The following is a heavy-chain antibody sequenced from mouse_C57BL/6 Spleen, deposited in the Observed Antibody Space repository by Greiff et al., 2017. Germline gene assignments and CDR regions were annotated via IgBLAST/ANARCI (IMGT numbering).Heavy chain of an antibody. CDR3: TSSGSSLAMGY. Sequence: LQQPGSELVRPGASVKLSCKASGYTFTSYWMHWVKQRPGQGLEWIGNIYPGSGSTNYDEKFKSKATLTVDTSSSTAYMQLSSLTSEDSAVYYCTSSGSSLAMGYWGQGTSVTVAS. D-gene: IGHD1-1*01. CDR1: GYTFTSYW. CDR2: IYPGSGST. J-gene: IGHJ4*01. V-gene: IGHV1S22*01.